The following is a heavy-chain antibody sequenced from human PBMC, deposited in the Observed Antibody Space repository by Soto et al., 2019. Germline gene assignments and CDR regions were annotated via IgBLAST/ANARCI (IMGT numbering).Heavy chain of an antibody. CDR2: IYTSGST. V-gene: IGHV4-4*07. D-gene: IGHD3-22*01. CDR1: GGSISSYY. J-gene: IGHJ4*02. CDR3: ARNYDSSGYSITFDY. Sequence: SETLSLTCTVSGGSISSYYWSWIRQPAGKGLEWIGRIYTSGSTNYNPSLKSRVTMSVDTSKNQFSLKLSSVTAADTAVYYCARNYDSSGYSITFDYWGQGTLVTVSS.